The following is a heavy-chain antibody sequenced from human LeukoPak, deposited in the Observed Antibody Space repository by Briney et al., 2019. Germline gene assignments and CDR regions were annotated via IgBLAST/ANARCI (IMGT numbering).Heavy chain of an antibody. V-gene: IGHV3-30*02. D-gene: IGHD6-13*01. CDR1: GFTFSGYG. J-gene: IGHJ4*02. CDR3: AAIAVAGLY. Sequence: GGSLRLSCAASGFTFSGYGMHWVRQAPGKGLEWVAYIRYDGGQKYYVDSVKGRFAISRDNSKNTMSLQMNSLTDEDTAVYYCAAIAVAGLYWGQGTLVTVSS. CDR2: IRYDGGQK.